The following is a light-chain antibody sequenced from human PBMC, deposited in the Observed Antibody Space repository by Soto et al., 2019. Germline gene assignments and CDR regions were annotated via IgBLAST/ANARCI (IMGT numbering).Light chain of an antibody. CDR1: FSDINTYNF. J-gene: IGLJ3*02. Sequence: QSALTQPASVSGSPGQSITISCTGTFSDINTYNFVSWFRQHPGKAPKLMIYDVSSRPSGVSDRFSGSKSGKTASLTISGLQAEDEADYYCCIYTGTSWVLGGGTKVTAL. CDR2: DVS. V-gene: IGLV2-14*01. CDR3: CIYTGTSWV.